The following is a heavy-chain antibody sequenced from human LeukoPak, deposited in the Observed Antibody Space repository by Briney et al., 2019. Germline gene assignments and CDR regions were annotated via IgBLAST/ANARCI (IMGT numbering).Heavy chain of an antibody. CDR3: ARVGYYDSSGYYSDGDY. V-gene: IGHV3-48*03. CDR2: ISSSGSTI. Sequence: GGSLRLSCAASGFTFSSYEMNWVRQAPGKGLEWVSYISSSGSTIYYADSVKGRFTISGDNAKNSLYLQMNSLRAEDTAVYYCARVGYYDSSGYYSDGDYWGQGTLVTVSS. D-gene: IGHD3-22*01. CDR1: GFTFSSYE. J-gene: IGHJ4*02.